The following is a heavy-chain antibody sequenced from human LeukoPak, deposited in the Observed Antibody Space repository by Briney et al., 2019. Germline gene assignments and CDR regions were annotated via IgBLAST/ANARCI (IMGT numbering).Heavy chain of an antibody. D-gene: IGHD3-9*01. CDR1: GFTFNSYG. V-gene: IGHV3-30*18. CDR2: ISYDGSNK. CDR3: AKAMGYYDILYLFDY. Sequence: PGRSLRLSCAASGFTFNSYGMHWVRQAPGKGLEWVAVISYDGSNKYYADSVKGRFTISRDNSKNTLYLQMNSLRAENTAVYYCAKAMGYYDILYLFDYWGQGTLVTVSS. J-gene: IGHJ4*02.